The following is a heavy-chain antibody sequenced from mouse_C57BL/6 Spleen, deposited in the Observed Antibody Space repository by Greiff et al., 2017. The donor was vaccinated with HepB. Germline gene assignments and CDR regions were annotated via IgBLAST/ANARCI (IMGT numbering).Heavy chain of an antibody. V-gene: IGHV1-64*01. CDR1: GYTFTSYW. CDR2: IHPNSGST. CDR3: ARITTVVATDYAMDY. J-gene: IGHJ4*01. D-gene: IGHD1-1*01. Sequence: QVQLQQPGAELEKPGASVKLSCKASGYTFTSYWMHWVKQRPGQGLEWIGMIHPNSGSTNYNEKFKSKATLTVDKSSSTAYMQLSSLTSEDSAVYYCARITTVVATDYAMDYWGQGTSVTVSS.